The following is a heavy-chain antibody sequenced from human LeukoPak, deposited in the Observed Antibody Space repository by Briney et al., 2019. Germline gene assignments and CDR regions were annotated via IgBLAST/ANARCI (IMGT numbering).Heavy chain of an antibody. V-gene: IGHV5-51*01. J-gene: IGHJ5*02. Sequence: GESLKISCKGSGYSFTSYWIGWVRQMPGKGLEWMGIIYPGDSDTRYSPSFQGQVTISADKSISTAYLQWSSLKASDTAMYYRARRAGGYYGGGGSFDPWGQGTLVTVSS. CDR2: IYPGDSDT. CDR1: GYSFTSYW. CDR3: ARRAGGYYGGGGSFDP. D-gene: IGHD3-10*01.